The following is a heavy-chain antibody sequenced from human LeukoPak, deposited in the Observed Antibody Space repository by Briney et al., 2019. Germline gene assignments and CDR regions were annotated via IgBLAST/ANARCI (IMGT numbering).Heavy chain of an antibody. CDR2: IYPGDSDA. CDR3: ARQGSNGGYRWYFDL. D-gene: IGHD5-12*01. Sequence: PRESLKISWKGSGYSFNRYWIAWVRQMPGKGLEWMGIIYPGDSDARYSPSFQGQVTISADKSISTAYLQWSSLKASDTAMYYCARQGSNGGYRWYFDLWGRGTLVTVSS. J-gene: IGHJ2*01. CDR1: GYSFNRYW. V-gene: IGHV5-51*01.